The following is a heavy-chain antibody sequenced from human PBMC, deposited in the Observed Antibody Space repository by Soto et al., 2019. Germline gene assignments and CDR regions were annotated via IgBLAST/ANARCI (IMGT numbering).Heavy chain of an antibody. D-gene: IGHD6-13*01. CDR1: GGSISSYY. CDR3: ARDLFAHSSSWCYYGMDV. V-gene: IGHV4-4*07. J-gene: IGHJ6*02. CDR2: IYTSGST. Sequence: LSLTCTVSGGSISSYYWSWIRQPAGKGLEWIGRIYTSGSTNYNPSLKSRVTMSVDTSKNQFSPKLSSVTAADTAVYYCARDLFAHSSSWCYYGMDVWGQGTTVTVSS.